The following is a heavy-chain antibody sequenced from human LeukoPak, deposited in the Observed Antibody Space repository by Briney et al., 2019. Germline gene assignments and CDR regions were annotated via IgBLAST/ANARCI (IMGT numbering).Heavy chain of an antibody. CDR1: GGSISSYY. V-gene: IGHV4-4*07. J-gene: IGHJ6*02. D-gene: IGHD2/OR15-2a*01. CDR2: IYTSGST. CDR3: ASSPLREFYGMYV. Sequence: SETLSLTCTVSGGSISSYYWSWIRQPAGKGLEWIGRIYTSGSTNYNPSLKSRVTMSVDTSKNQFSLKLSSVTAAVTAVYYCASSPLREFYGMYVWGQGTTVTVSS.